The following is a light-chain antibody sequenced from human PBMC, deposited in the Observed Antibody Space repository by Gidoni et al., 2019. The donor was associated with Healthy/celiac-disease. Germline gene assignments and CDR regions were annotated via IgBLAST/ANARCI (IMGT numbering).Light chain of an antibody. J-gene: IGLJ3*02. CDR3: GTWDSSLSAGV. Sequence: QSVLTQPPSVSAAPGQKVTISCSGSSSNIGNNYVSWYQQLPGTAPKLLIYDNNKRPSGIPDRFSGSKSGTSATLGITGLQTGDEADYYCGTWDSSLSAGVFGGGTKLTVX. V-gene: IGLV1-51*01. CDR2: DNN. CDR1: SSNIGNNY.